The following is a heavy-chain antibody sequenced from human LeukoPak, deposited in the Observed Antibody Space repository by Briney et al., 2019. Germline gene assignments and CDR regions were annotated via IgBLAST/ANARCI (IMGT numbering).Heavy chain of an antibody. J-gene: IGHJ4*02. Sequence: PSETLSLTCTVSGGSISSGSYSWSWIRQPAGKGLEWIGRISTSGSTNYNPSLKSRVTISLDTSKNQFSLKLTSVTAADTAVYYCARRSSGWYRYDYWGQGTLVTVSS. CDR3: ARRSSGWYRYDY. CDR1: GGSISSGSYS. CDR2: ISTSGST. D-gene: IGHD6-19*01. V-gene: IGHV4-61*02.